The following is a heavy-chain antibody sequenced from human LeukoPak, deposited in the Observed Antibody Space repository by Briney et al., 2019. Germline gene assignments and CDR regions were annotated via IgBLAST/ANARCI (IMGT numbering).Heavy chain of an antibody. CDR2: IIPIFGTA. J-gene: IGHJ3*02. D-gene: IGHD1-26*01. CDR3: ARDVRSSIVGATGAFDI. CDR1: GGTFSSYA. Sequence: ASVKVSCKASGGTFSSYAISWVRQAPGQGLEWMGGIIPIFGTANYAQKFQGRVTITTDESTSTAYMELSRLRSEDTAVYYCARDVRSSIVGATGAFDIWGQGTMATVSS. V-gene: IGHV1-69*05.